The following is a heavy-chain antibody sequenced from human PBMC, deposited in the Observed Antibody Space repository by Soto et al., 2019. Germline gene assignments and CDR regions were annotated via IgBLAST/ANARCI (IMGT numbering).Heavy chain of an antibody. CDR3: VRVVAIPGYPDN. V-gene: IGHV1-69*12. CDR2: IVPIVDTS. CDR1: GGTFSSYA. Sequence: QVQLVQYGAEERQPASSVKVSCKTSGGTFSSYAISWVRQAPGQGLEWMGGIVPIVDTSTYAQKFQGRVTITADESTSTVYMELSSLRSDDTAVYYCVRVVAIPGYPDNWGQGTLVTVSS. D-gene: IGHD5-12*01. J-gene: IGHJ4*02.